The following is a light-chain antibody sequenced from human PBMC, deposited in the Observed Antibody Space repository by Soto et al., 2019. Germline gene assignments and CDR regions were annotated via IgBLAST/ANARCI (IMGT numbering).Light chain of an antibody. Sequence: QSVLTQPPSVSEAPRQRVTISCSGSTSNIGKNAVNWYQRLPGKAPKLLIYYDDLLSSGVSDRISASKSGTSASLAISGLQSEDEADYYCAAWDDSLNGVVFGGGTKVTVL. CDR1: TSNIGKNA. CDR3: AAWDDSLNGVV. V-gene: IGLV1-36*01. J-gene: IGLJ2*01. CDR2: YDD.